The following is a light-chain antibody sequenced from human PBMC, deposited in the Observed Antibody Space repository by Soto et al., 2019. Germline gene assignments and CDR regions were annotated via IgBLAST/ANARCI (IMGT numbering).Light chain of an antibody. Sequence: QSALTQPASVSGSPGQSIAISCTGTSSDVGNYNFVSWYQQHPGKAPKLMIYDVSNRPSGISNRFSGSKSGNTASLTISGLQAEDEADYYCCSYTNSSTYVFGTGTKVTVL. CDR2: DVS. J-gene: IGLJ1*01. CDR3: CSYTNSSTYV. V-gene: IGLV2-14*03. CDR1: SSDVGNYNF.